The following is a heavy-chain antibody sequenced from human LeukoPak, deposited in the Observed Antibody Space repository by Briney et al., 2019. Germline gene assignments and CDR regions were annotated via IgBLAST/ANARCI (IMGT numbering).Heavy chain of an antibody. D-gene: IGHD3-10*01. CDR3: TTGITMVRGVIHLIDY. CDR2: IKSKTDGGTT. V-gene: IGHV3-15*01. CDR1: AFTFRTYW. J-gene: IGHJ4*02. Sequence: GGSLRLSCAASAFTFRTYWMSWVRQAPGKGLEWVGRIKSKTDGGTTDYAAPVKGRFTISRDDSKNTLYLQMNSLKTEDTAVYYCTTGITMVRGVIHLIDYWGQGTLVTVSS.